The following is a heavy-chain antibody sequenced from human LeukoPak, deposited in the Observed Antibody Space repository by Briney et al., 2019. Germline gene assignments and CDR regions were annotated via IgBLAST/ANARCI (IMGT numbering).Heavy chain of an antibody. Sequence: GESLKISRKGSGYSFTSYWIGWVRQMPGKGLEWMGIIYPGDSDTRYSPSFQGQVTISADKSISTAYLQWSSLKASDTAMYYCGMAVAPMGYGMDVWGQGTTVTVSS. CDR3: GMAVAPMGYGMDV. CDR1: GYSFTSYW. J-gene: IGHJ6*02. D-gene: IGHD6-19*01. V-gene: IGHV5-51*01. CDR2: IYPGDSDT.